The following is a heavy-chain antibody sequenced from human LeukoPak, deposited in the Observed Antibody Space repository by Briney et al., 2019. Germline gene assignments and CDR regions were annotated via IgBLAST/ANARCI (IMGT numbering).Heavy chain of an antibody. CDR3: ARVSNRDGSNFDY. CDR2: INHVVSCR. J-gene: IGHJ4*02. CDR1: GFTFSSYW. V-gene: IGHV3-74*01. D-gene: IGHD5-24*01. Sequence: GWSLRLSCAASGFTFSSYWLHLVRQRPGKGLVWASRINHVVSCRKYADSVKGRFTISRDNARNTLYVQKNSLRGEYTAVYYCARVSNRDGSNFDYWGQGTLVSVSS.